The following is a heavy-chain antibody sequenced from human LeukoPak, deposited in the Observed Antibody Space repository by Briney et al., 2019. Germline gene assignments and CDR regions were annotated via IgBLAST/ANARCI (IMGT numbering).Heavy chain of an antibody. CDR3: ARGPWLTGNFDY. V-gene: IGHV3-7*01. CDR1: GFTFSNFW. Sequence: GGSLRLSCVASGFTFSNFWMSWVRLAPGKGLEWVASIHRDGSETYYVDSVKGRFTVSRDNARNSLFLQMNSLRGEDTALYYCARGPWLTGNFDYWGQGTLVTVSS. J-gene: IGHJ4*02. D-gene: IGHD3-10*01. CDR2: IHRDGSET.